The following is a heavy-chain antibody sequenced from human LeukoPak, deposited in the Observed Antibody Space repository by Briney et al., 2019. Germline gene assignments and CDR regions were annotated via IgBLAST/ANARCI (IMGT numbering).Heavy chain of an antibody. V-gene: IGHV3-48*04. CDR3: ARAAGWFDP. J-gene: IGHJ5*02. CDR1: GFTFSSYS. CDR2: ISSSGNTI. Sequence: GGSLRLSCAASGFTFSSYSMNWVRQAPGKGLEWVSYISSSGNTIYYADSVKGRFTISRDNAKSSLYLQMNNLRTEDTAVYYCARAAGWFDPWGQGTLVTVSS.